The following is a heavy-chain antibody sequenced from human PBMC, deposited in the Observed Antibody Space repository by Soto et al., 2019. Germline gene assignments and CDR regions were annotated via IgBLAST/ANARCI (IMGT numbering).Heavy chain of an antibody. D-gene: IGHD5-18*01. V-gene: IGHV4-31*03. CDR2: IYSIGTT. CDR3: ARGRGHRYGPYYFDY. CDR1: GGSISSEGYY. Sequence: PSETLALTCTVSGGSISSEGYYWSWFRQLPGKGLEWIGDIYSIGTTYHNPSLRSRLPISGHASKNPFSLKLSSLTDADTALYYCARGRGHRYGPYYFDYWGQGTLVTVSS. J-gene: IGHJ4*02.